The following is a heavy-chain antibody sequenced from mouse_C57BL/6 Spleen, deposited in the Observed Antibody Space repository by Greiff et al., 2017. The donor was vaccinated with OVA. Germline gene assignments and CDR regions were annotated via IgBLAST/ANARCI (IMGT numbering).Heavy chain of an antibody. V-gene: IGHV1-26*01. CDR2: INPNNGGT. D-gene: IGHD3-2*02. J-gene: IGHJ3*02. CDR3: ARSGE. CDR1: GYTFTDYY. Sequence: EVQLQQSGPELVKPGASVKISCKASGYTFTDYYMTWVKQSHGKSLEWIGDINPNNGGTSYTQKFKGKATLTVDKSSSTAYMELRSLTSEDSAVYYCARSGEWGQGTLVTVSA.